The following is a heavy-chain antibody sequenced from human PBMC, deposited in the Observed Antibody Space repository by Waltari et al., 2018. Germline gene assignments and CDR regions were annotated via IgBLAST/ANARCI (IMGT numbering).Heavy chain of an antibody. CDR2: IYTSGST. V-gene: IGHV4-61*09. J-gene: IGHJ4*02. Sequence: QVQLQESGPGLVKPSQTLSLTCTVSGGSISSGSYHWSWIRQPAGKGLEWIGYIYTSGSTNYNPSLKSRVTISVDTSKNQFSLKLSSVTAADTAVYYCARAGGTRGLGRFDYWGQGTLVTVSS. CDR1: GGSISSGSYH. D-gene: IGHD7-27*01. CDR3: ARAGGTRGLGRFDY.